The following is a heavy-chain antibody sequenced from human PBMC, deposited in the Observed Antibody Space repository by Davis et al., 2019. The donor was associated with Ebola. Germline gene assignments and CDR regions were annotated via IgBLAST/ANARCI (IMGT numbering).Heavy chain of an antibody. CDR1: GFTFSSYG. J-gene: IGHJ4*02. CDR3: ENAITAAATIGNY. CDR2: ISYDGSNE. Sequence: GESLKISCAASGFTFSSYGMHWVRQAPGKGLEWVAVISYDGSNEYYADSVKGRFTISRDNSKNTLYLQMNSLRPDDTAVYYCENAITAAATIGNYWGQGTLVTVSS. D-gene: IGHD6-13*01. V-gene: IGHV3-30*18.